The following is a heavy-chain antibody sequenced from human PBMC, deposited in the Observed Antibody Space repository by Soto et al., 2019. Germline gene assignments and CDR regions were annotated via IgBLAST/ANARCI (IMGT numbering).Heavy chain of an antibody. CDR1: GGSISSYY. J-gene: IGHJ4*02. CDR3: ARTYGGYYDY. V-gene: IGHV4-59*01. CDR2: IYYSGST. Sequence: QVQLQESGPGLVKPSETLSLTCTVSGGSISSYYWSWIRQPPGKGLEWIGYIYYSGSTNYNPSLKSRVTISVDTSKNQFSLKLRSVTAADTAVYYFARTYGGYYDYWGQGTLVTVSS. D-gene: IGHD2-8*01.